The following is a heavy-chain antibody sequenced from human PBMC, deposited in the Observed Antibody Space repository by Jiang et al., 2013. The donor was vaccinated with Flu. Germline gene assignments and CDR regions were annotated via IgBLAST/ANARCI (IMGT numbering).Heavy chain of an antibody. CDR3: AREVDTAMVNWFDP. V-gene: IGHV3-66*01. CDR2: IYSGGST. CDR1: GFTVSSNY. D-gene: IGHD5-18*01. J-gene: IGHJ5*02. Sequence: ASGFTVSSNYMSWVRQAPGKGLEWVSVIYSGGSTYYADSVKGRFTISRDNSKNTLYLQMNSLRAEDTAVYYCAREVDTAMVNWFDPWGQGTLVTVSS.